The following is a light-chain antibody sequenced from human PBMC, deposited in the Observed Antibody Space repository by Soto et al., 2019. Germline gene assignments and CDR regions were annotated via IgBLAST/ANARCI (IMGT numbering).Light chain of an antibody. CDR1: QSVNSY. CDR2: DAS. Sequence: EIALTQSPATLSLSPGERATLSCRASQSVNSYLQWFQQKPGQAPRLLIYDASNRATGIPARFSGSGSGTDFTLTISSLEPEDFAVYYCQQRSNWPLTFGGGTKVEIK. J-gene: IGKJ4*01. V-gene: IGKV3-11*01. CDR3: QQRSNWPLT.